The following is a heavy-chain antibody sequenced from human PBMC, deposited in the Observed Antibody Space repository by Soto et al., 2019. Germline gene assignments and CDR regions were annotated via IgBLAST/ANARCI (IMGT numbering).Heavy chain of an antibody. CDR3: ARGPRGSRGANWFDP. CDR1: GGSFSGYY. CDR2: INHSGST. V-gene: IGHV4-34*01. Sequence: QVQLQQWGAGLLKPSETLSLTCAVYGGSFSGYYWSWIRQPPGKGLEWIGEINHSGSTNYNPSLKSRVTIPVDTSKNQFSLKLSSVTAADTAVYYCARGPRGSRGANWFDPWGQGTLVTVSS. J-gene: IGHJ5*02. D-gene: IGHD1-26*01.